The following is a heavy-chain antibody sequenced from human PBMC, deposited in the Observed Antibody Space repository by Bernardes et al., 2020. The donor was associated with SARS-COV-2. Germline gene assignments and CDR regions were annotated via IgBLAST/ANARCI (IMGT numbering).Heavy chain of an antibody. V-gene: IGHV3-49*03. D-gene: IGHD3-3*02. CDR2: IRSKAYGGGT. Sequence: GGSLRLSCTASGFSFGDYAMSWFRQAPGKGPEWVGYIRSKAYGGGTEYAASVEGRFTISRDDSKSIVSLQMNSLRTEDTAVYYCTRDSLEGPFLEWLLRYWGQGTQVTVSS. J-gene: IGHJ4*02. CDR1: GFSFGDYA. CDR3: TRDSLEGPFLEWLLRY.